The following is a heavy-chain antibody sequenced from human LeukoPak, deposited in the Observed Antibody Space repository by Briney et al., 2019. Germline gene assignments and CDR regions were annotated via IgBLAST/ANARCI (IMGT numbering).Heavy chain of an antibody. D-gene: IGHD3-22*01. V-gene: IGHV3-30*18. Sequence: GGSLRLSCAASGFTFSSYGMHWVRQAPGKGLEWVAVISYDGSNKDYADSVKGRFTISRDNSKNTLYLQMNSLRAEDTAVYYCAKDQDYDSSGAFDYWGQGSLVTVSS. CDR2: ISYDGSNK. J-gene: IGHJ4*02. CDR3: AKDQDYDSSGAFDY. CDR1: GFTFSSYG.